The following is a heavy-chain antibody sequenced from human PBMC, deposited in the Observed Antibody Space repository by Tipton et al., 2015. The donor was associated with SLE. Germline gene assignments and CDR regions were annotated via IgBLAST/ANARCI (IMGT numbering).Heavy chain of an antibody. D-gene: IGHD1-26*01. CDR1: GGSISSHY. Sequence: LRLSCTVSGGSISSHYWSWIRQPPGKGLEWIGYIYYSGSTNYNPSLKSRVTISVDTSKNQFSLKLSSVTAADTAAYYCARGGVANFDYWGQGTLVTVSS. V-gene: IGHV4-59*08. J-gene: IGHJ4*02. CDR3: ARGGVANFDY. CDR2: IYYSGST.